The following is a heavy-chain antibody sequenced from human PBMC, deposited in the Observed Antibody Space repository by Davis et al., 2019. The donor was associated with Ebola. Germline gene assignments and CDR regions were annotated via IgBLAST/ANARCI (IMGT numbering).Heavy chain of an antibody. J-gene: IGHJ4*02. CDR3: NSAVSGTGGDY. Sequence: GESLKISCAASGFTFSGSAMHWVRQASGKGLEWVGRIRSKANSYATAYAASVKGRFTISRDDSKNTAYLQMNSLKTEDTAVYYCNSAVSGTGGDYWGQGTLVTVPS. V-gene: IGHV3-73*01. CDR2: IRSKANSYAT. D-gene: IGHD6-19*01. CDR1: GFTFSGSA.